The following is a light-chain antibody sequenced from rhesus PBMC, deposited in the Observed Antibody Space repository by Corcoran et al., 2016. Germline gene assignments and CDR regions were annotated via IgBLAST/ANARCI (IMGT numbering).Light chain of an antibody. CDR2: DAS. J-gene: IGKJ4*01. CDR1: QSVSSS. CDR3: QQYNDWPLT. V-gene: IGKV3-42*03. Sequence: EIVLTQSPATLSLSPGERVTLSCRASQSVSSSLAWYQQKPGQVPKLLIYDASRRATGIPERFSGSGSGTDFTRTISSLEPEDFTAYYCQQYNDWPLTFGGGTKVEIK.